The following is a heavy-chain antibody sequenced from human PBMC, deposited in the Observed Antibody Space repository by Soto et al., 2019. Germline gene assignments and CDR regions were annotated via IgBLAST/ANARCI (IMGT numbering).Heavy chain of an antibody. J-gene: IGHJ6*02. CDR2: INPSGGST. Sequence: QVQLVQSGAEVKKPGASVKVSCKASGYTFTSYYMHWVRPAPGQGLEWMGIINPSGGSTSYAQKFQGRVTMTRDTSTSTVYMELSSLRSEDTAVYYCARGYSYGYGYYYGMDVWGHGTTVTVSS. D-gene: IGHD5-18*01. CDR3: ARGYSYGYGYYYGMDV. V-gene: IGHV1-46*01. CDR1: GYTFTSYY.